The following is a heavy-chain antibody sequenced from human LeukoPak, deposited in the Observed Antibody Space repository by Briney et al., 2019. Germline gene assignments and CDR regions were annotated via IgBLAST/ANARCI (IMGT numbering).Heavy chain of an antibody. CDR3: ARGPSIFGVVIIVSPFDY. J-gene: IGHJ4*02. CDR1: GYTFTSYY. Sequence: ASVKVSCKASGYTFTSYYMHWVRQAPGQGLEWMGIINPSGGSTSYAQKFQGRVTMTRDTSTSTVYMELSSLRSEDTAVYYCARGPSIFGVVIIVSPFDYWGQGTLVTVPS. CDR2: INPSGGST. V-gene: IGHV1-46*01. D-gene: IGHD3-3*01.